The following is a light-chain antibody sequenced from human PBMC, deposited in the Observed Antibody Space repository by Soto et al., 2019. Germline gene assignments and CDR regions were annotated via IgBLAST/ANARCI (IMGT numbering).Light chain of an antibody. J-gene: IGKJ1*01. Sequence: EIVLTQSPGTLSLSPGERATLSCRASQSFSSSSLAWYQQKRGQAPRLLIHDASRRATGIPDRFSGSGSGTDFTLTISRLEPEDFAVYYCQQYGSSPRTFGQGTKVDIK. CDR1: QSFSSSS. CDR2: DAS. V-gene: IGKV3-20*01. CDR3: QQYGSSPRT.